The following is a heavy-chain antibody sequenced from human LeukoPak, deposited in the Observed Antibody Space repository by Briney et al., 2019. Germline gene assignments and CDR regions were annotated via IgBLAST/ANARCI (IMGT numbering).Heavy chain of an antibody. V-gene: IGHV4-30-2*01. J-gene: IGHJ3*02. CDR2: IYHSGST. D-gene: IGHD6-6*01. CDR3: GARRAFDI. Sequence: SETLSLTCTVSGGSISSDGYYWSWIRQPPGKGLEWIGHIYHSGSTYYNPSLRSRVTISVDRSKNQFSLKLSSVTAADTAVYYCGARRAFDIWGQGTMVTVSS. CDR1: GGSISSDGYY.